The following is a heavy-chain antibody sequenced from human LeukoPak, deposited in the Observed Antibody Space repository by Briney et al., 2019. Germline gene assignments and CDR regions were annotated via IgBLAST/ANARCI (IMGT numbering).Heavy chain of an antibody. D-gene: IGHD2-2*01. Sequence: GGSLRLSXAASGFTFSSYAMXXXXQAPGKGLXXXXXISXXGXSTXXXVKGRFTXXXXXSXNTLYLQMNSLRAEDTAGYYCAKGYCXSTNCKESFFDYWGQGTLVTVSS. CDR1: GFTFSSYA. CDR3: AKGYCXSTNCKESFFDY. CDR2: ISXXGXST. V-gene: IGHV3-23*01. J-gene: IGHJ4*02.